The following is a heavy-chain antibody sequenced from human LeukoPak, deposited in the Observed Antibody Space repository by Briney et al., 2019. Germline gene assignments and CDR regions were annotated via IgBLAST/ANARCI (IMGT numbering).Heavy chain of an antibody. Sequence: GASLKDSCETSGYTLTDYHTHCVSQAPGERVERMGWINPRMGGTNSTQKSRGGVTMSRDTSTSTAYMELSRVRSHKTPGYYTARGHSGSLFLLDYWGQGTLVTVSS. CDR3: ARGHSGSLFLLDY. J-gene: IGHJ4*02. CDR1: GYTLTDYH. V-gene: IGHV1-2*02. D-gene: IGHD1-26*01. CDR2: INPRMGGT.